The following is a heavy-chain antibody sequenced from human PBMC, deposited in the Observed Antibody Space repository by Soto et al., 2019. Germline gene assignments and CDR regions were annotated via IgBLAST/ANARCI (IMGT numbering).Heavy chain of an antibody. J-gene: IGHJ4*02. CDR1: GFTFSRDA. CDR3: VKDRGGCWTFDS. V-gene: IGHV3-30*04. Sequence: QVQLVESGGGVVQPGRSLRLSCAAAGFTFSRDAMHWVRQAPGKGLEWVAVITYDGLDKFKWYAESVEGRFTISRDNSRCLLYLEMNSLRLEVTAVYYCVKDRGGCWTFDSWGQGTLVTVSS. D-gene: IGHD2-15*01. CDR2: ITYDGLDKFK.